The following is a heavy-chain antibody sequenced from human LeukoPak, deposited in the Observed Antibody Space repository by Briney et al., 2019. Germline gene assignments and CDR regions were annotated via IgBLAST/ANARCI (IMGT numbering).Heavy chain of an antibody. Sequence: TSQTLSLTCTVAGGSISSNYCSWIRQPQGKGLEWIGYIYYSGSTNYNPSLKSRVTISVDTSKNQFSLKLSSVTAADTAVYYCASGSGYYYYFHYWGQGTLVTVSS. CDR2: IYYSGST. CDR1: GGSISSNY. CDR3: ASGSGYYYYFHY. J-gene: IGHJ4*02. V-gene: IGHV4-59*01. D-gene: IGHD3-3*01.